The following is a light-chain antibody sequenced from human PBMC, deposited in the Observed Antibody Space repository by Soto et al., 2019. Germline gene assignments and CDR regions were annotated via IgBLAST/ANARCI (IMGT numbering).Light chain of an antibody. CDR2: GAS. J-gene: IGKJ1*01. Sequence: EIVLTQSPGTLSLSPGERATLSCRASQSISSTYYLTWYQQKPGQAPRLLIYGASTRATGIPDRFSGSGSGTDFTITISRLDPEDFAVYYCQHFGGSSRTFGQGTKVEIK. CDR3: QHFGGSSRT. V-gene: IGKV3-20*01. CDR1: QSISSTY.